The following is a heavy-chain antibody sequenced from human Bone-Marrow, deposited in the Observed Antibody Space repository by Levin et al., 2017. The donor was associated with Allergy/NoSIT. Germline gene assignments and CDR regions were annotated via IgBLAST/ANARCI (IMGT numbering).Heavy chain of an antibody. V-gene: IGHV1-2*02. D-gene: IGHD6-19*01. CDR2: INPNSGGT. CDR3: ARDPPYNSGAESFDY. Sequence: AASVKVSCKASGYTFTGYFMHWVRLAPGQGLEWMGWINPNSGGTNYAQKFQGRVTMTRDTSTSTAYMELSRLTSDDTAVYYCARDPPYNSGAESFDYWGQGALVTVSS. CDR1: GYTFTGYF. J-gene: IGHJ4*02.